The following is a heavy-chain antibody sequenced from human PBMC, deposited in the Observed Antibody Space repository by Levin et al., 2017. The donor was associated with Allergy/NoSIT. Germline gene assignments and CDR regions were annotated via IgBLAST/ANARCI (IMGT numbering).Heavy chain of an antibody. CDR2: IGVSGST. Sequence: ETLSLTCAASGFTFRSYAMTWVRQAPGKGLEWVSSIGVSGSTYYAESVKGRFTISRDNSKNTLNLQMGSLRADDTAVYHCARGGIGEAGGLGYWGQGIVVTVSS. D-gene: IGHD2-21*01. J-gene: IGHJ4*02. CDR1: GFTFRSYA. V-gene: IGHV3-23*01. CDR3: ARGGIGEAGGLGY.